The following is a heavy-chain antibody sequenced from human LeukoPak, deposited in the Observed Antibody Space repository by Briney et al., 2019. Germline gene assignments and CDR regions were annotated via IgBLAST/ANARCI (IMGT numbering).Heavy chain of an antibody. J-gene: IGHJ4*02. V-gene: IGHV1-24*01. CDR3: ATAPGRWLQFRFHY. Sequence: ASVKVSCKVSGYTLTELSMHWVRQAPGKVLEWMVGFDPEDGETIYAQKFQGRVTMTEDTSTDTAYMELSSLRSEDTAVYYCATAPGRWLQFRFHYWGQGTLVTVSS. D-gene: IGHD5-24*01. CDR1: GYTLTELS. CDR2: FDPEDGET.